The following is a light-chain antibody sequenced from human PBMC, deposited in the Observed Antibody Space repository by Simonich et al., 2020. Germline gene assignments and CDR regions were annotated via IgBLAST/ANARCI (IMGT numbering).Light chain of an antibody. CDR2: DVM. Sequence: QSALTQPASVSGSPGQSITISCTGTSSDVGGYNYVSWYQQHPGKAPKLMFYDVMKRPSGVSNRFSGSKSGNTASLTISGLQAEDEADYYCSSYTSSSTWVFGGGTKLTVL. CDR3: SSYTSSSTWV. J-gene: IGLJ3*02. CDR1: SSDVGGYNY. V-gene: IGLV2-14*01.